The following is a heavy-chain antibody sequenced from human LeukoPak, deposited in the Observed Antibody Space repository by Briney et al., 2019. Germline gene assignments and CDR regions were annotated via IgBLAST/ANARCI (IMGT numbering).Heavy chain of an antibody. CDR2: INPNSGGT. J-gene: IGHJ4*02. CDR1: GYTFTGYY. Sequence: GASVKVSRKASGYTFTGYYMHWVRQAPGQGLEWMGRINPNSGGTNYAQKFQGRVTMTRDTSISTASMELSRLRSDDTAVYYCARVGGACDSSGYPFDYWGQGTLVTVSS. CDR3: ARVGGACDSSGYPFDY. D-gene: IGHD3-22*01. V-gene: IGHV1-2*06.